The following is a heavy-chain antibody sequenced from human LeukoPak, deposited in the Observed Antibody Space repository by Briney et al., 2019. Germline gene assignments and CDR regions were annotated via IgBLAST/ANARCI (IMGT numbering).Heavy chain of an antibody. V-gene: IGHV3-9*03. Sequence: PGGSLRLSYAASGFTFDDYAMHWVRQAPGKGLEWVSGISWNSGSIGYADSVKGRFTISRDNAKNSLYLQMNSLRAEDMALYYCAKGGGATTPYYFDYWGQGTLVTVSS. CDR2: ISWNSGSI. D-gene: IGHD1-26*01. CDR1: GFTFDDYA. CDR3: AKGGGATTPYYFDY. J-gene: IGHJ4*02.